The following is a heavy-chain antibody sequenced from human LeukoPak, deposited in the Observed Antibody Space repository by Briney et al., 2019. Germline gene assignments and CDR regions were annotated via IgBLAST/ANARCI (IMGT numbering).Heavy chain of an antibody. V-gene: IGHV1-69*13. Sequence: SVKVSCKASGGTFSSYAISWVRQAPGQGLEWMGGIIPIFGTANYAQKFQGRVTITADESTSTAYMELSSLRSEDTAVYYCARGPWIQLPQNSRHEFLDYWGQGTLVTVSS. J-gene: IGHJ4*02. D-gene: IGHD5-18*01. CDR1: GGTFSSYA. CDR3: ARGPWIQLPQNSRHEFLDY. CDR2: IIPIFGTA.